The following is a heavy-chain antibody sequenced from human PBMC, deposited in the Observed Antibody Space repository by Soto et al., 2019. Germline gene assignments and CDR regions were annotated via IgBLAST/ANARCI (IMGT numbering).Heavy chain of an antibody. CDR1: GFTFSSYW. J-gene: IGHJ6*02. CDR2: INQDGSEK. D-gene: IGHD2-2*01. Sequence: GGSLRLSCAASGFTFSSYWMIWVRQAPGTGLEWVANINQDGSEKYYVDSVKGRSTISRDNAKNSLYLQMNSLTADDTAVYYYARDELVVVPAAMSYYYYYGMDVWGQGTTVTVSS. CDR3: ARDELVVVPAAMSYYYYYGMDV. V-gene: IGHV3-7*03.